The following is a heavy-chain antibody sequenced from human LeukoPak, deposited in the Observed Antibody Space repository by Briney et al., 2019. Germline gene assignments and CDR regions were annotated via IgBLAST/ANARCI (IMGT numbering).Heavy chain of an antibody. V-gene: IGHV4-34*03. Sequence: SETLSLTCAVYGGSFSGYYWSWIRQPPGKGLEWIGSIHHSRGTNYNPSLKSRVAISLDTSKNQFSLKLNSLIAADTAIYYCTRFGPDYWGQGTLVTVSP. J-gene: IGHJ4*02. CDR3: TRFGPDY. D-gene: IGHD3-10*01. CDR1: GGSFSGYY. CDR2: IHHSRGT.